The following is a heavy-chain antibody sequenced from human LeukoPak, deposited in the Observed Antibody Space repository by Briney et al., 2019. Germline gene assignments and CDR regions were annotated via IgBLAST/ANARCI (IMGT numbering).Heavy chain of an antibody. V-gene: IGHV1-46*03. D-gene: IGHD3-16*01. Sequence: GASVKVSCKXSGYIFTSYYMHWVLQAPGQGLEWLGVVYPSAGTSDPAQRFRARITLSDDTSTSTAYMELRSLKSEDTAIYFCVREYHGGYFDFWGQGTLVTVSS. CDR3: VREYHGGYFDF. CDR1: GYIFTSYY. J-gene: IGHJ4*02. CDR2: VYPSAGTS.